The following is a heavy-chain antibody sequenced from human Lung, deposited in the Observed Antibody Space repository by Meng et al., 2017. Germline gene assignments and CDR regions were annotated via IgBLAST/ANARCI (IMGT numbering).Heavy chain of an antibody. V-gene: IGHV4-31*03. J-gene: IGHJ4*02. D-gene: IGHD5-18*01. CDR1: GSYTSSWACY. CDR2: STNSGST. CDR3: VRGDTSKEFDY. Sequence: PELLTPSPSFSVSVTTSGSYTSSWACYSRWQRLRLRKGLKCIGDSTNSGSTYYSPALMTRVTISGNTSKEFCSLRPTAMTAADTAGYYCVRGDTSKEFDYWGQGTLVTVSS.